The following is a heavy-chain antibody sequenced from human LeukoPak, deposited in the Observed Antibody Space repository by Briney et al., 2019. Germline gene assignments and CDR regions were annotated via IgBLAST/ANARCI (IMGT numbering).Heavy chain of an antibody. CDR3: ARAPRYGDNKFDY. CDR2: ISAYNGNT. CDR1: GYTFTGYY. V-gene: IGHV1-18*04. J-gene: IGHJ4*02. D-gene: IGHD4-17*01. Sequence: ASVKVSCKASGYTFTGYYMHWVRQAPGQGLEWMGWISAYNGNTNYAQKLQGRVTMTTDTSTSTAYMELRSLRSDDTAVYYCARAPRYGDNKFDYWGQGTLVTVSS.